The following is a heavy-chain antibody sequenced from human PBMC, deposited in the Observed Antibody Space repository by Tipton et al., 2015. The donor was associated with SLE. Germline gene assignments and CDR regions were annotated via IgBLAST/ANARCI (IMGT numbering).Heavy chain of an antibody. J-gene: IGHJ4*02. CDR1: GGSFSGYY. Sequence: TLSLTCAVYGGSFSGYYWSWIRQPPGKGLEWSGAINHSGSTNYNPSLKSRVTISVDTSENLFSRKLSSVTAADSAVSYCARGGFAVTSDYWGQGTLVTVSS. D-gene: IGHD4-17*01. CDR2: INHSGST. V-gene: IGHV4-34*01. CDR3: ARGGFAVTSDY.